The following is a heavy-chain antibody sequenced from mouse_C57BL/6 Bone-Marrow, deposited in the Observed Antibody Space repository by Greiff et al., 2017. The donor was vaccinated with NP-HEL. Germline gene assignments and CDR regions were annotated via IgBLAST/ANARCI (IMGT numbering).Heavy chain of an antibody. J-gene: IGHJ1*03. Sequence: ESGPGLVKPSQSLSLTCSVTGYSITSGYYWNWIRQFPGNKLEWMGYISYDGSNNYNPSLKNRISITRDTSKNQFFLKLNSVTTEDTATYYCARDRGYYGSSPYWYFDVWGTGTTVTVSS. V-gene: IGHV3-6*01. D-gene: IGHD1-1*01. CDR1: GYSITSGYY. CDR2: ISYDGSN. CDR3: ARDRGYYGSSPYWYFDV.